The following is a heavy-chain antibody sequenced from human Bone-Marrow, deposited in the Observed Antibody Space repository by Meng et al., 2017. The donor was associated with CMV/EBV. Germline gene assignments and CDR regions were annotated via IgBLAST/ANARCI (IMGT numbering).Heavy chain of an antibody. CDR1: GYTFTGYY. J-gene: IGHJ5*02. Sequence: ASVKVSCKASGYTFTGYYMHWVRQAPGQGLEWMGWINPNSGGTNYAQKFQGRVTMTRDTSISTAYMELSRLRSDDTAVYYCARAEAATGTYDPWGQGTRVTGSS. V-gene: IGHV1-2*02. D-gene: IGHD1-1*01. CDR2: INPNSGGT. CDR3: ARAEAATGTYDP.